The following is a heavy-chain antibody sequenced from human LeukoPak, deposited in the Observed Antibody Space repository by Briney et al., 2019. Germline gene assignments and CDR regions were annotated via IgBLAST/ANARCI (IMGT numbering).Heavy chain of an antibody. CDR1: GFSFSTYW. CDR3: ARTPRANLEWLPSFDY. V-gene: IGHV3-7*03. D-gene: IGHD3-3*01. Sequence: GGSLRLSCVASGFSFSTYWMTWVRRAPGKGLEWVANINQYGTEKYYGDSMKGRFTISRDNAKNSLYLQMNSLRAEDTAVYYCARTPRANLEWLPSFDYWGQGTLVTVSS. J-gene: IGHJ4*02. CDR2: INQYGTEK.